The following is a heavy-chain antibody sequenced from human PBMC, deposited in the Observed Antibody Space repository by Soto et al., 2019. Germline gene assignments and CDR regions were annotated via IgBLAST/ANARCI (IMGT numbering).Heavy chain of an antibody. CDR1: GYTFTSYD. D-gene: IGHD3-9*01. V-gene: IGHV1-8*01. J-gene: IGHJ4*02. CDR3: ARGRGILTGGGFGPDY. CDR2: MNPNSGNT. Sequence: QVQLVQSGAEVKKPGASVKVSCKASGYTFTSYDINWVRQATGQGLEWMGWMNPNSGNTGYAQKFQGRVTMTRNTSISTADMELSSLRSEDTAVYYCARGRGILTGGGFGPDYWGQGTLVTVSS.